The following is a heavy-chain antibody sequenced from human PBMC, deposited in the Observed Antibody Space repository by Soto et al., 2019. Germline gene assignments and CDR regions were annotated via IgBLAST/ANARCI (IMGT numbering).Heavy chain of an antibody. Sequence: PSETLSLTCTVSGGSISSYYWSWIRQPPGKGLEWIGYIYYSGSTYYNPSLKSRVTISVDTSKNQFSLKLSSVTAADTAVFYCARQVTTYNYYFDYWGQGTLVTVSS. CDR3: ARQVTTYNYYFDY. D-gene: IGHD4-17*01. V-gene: IGHV4-59*08. CDR2: IYYSGST. CDR1: GGSISSYY. J-gene: IGHJ4*02.